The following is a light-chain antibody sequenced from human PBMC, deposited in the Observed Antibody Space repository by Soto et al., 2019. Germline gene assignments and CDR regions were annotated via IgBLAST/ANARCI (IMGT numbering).Light chain of an antibody. CDR1: QSVRST. Sequence: EIVMTQSPVTLSVSPGERATLSCRASQSVRSTSLAWYQQKPGQAPRLLIFGVSNRAAGIPARFSGSGSGTEFTLTISSLQSEDFAVYYCQQYGDWPLTFGGGTKVEIK. CDR2: GVS. V-gene: IGKV3-15*01. J-gene: IGKJ4*01. CDR3: QQYGDWPLT.